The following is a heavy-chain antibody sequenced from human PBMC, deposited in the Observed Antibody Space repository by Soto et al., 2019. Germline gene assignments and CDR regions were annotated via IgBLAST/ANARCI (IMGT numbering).Heavy chain of an antibody. CDR3: AKGDYGDYEAYYYYGMDV. J-gene: IGHJ6*02. Sequence: PGGSLRLSCAASGFTFSSYGMHWVRQAPGKGLEWVAVISYDGSNKYYTDSVKGRFTISRDNSKNTLYLQMNSLRAEDTAVYYCAKGDYGDYEAYYYYGMDVWGQGTTVTVSS. D-gene: IGHD4-17*01. V-gene: IGHV3-30*18. CDR2: ISYDGSNK. CDR1: GFTFSSYG.